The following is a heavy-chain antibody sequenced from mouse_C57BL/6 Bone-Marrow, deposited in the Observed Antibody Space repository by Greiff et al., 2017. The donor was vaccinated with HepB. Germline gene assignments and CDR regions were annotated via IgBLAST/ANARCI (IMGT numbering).Heavy chain of an antibody. V-gene: IGHV1-55*01. CDR3: ARDLYYDYDAWYFDV. Sequence: QVQLQQPGAELVKPGASVKMSCKASGYTFTSYWITWVKQRPGQGLEWIGDIYPGSGCTNYNEKFKSKATLTVDTSSSTAYMQLSSLTSEDSAVYYCARDLYYDYDAWYFDVWGTGTTVTVSS. D-gene: IGHD2-4*01. CDR1: GYTFTSYW. CDR2: IYPGSGCT. J-gene: IGHJ1*03.